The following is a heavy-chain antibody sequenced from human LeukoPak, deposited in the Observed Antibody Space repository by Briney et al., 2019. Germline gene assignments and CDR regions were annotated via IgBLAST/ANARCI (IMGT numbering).Heavy chain of an antibody. CDR1: GFTFSDYY. CDR3: ARDRGEDCSGGSCYSGYYYYYGMDV. CDR2: ISSSGSTI. D-gene: IGHD2-15*01. V-gene: IGHV3-11*01. J-gene: IGHJ6*02. Sequence: PGGSLRLSCAASGFTFSDYYMSWIRQAPGKGLEWVSYISSSGSTIYYADSVKGRFTISRDNAKNSLYLQMNSLRAEDTAVYYCARDRGEDCSGGSCYSGYYYYYGMDVWGQGTTVTVSS.